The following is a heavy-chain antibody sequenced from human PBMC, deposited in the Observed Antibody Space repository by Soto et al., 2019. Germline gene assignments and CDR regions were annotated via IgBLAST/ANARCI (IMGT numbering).Heavy chain of an antibody. D-gene: IGHD1-1*01. CDR3: GRVELERRGAIGYYYYSMDV. V-gene: IGHV3-74*01. Sequence: EVQLVESGGGLVQPGGSLRLSCAASGFTFSSYWMHWVRQAPGKGLVWVSRINTEGSNTSYADSVKGRFAISRDNAKNTLYLQMNGRRAEDTAVYYCGRVELERRGAIGYYYYSMDVWGQGTTVTVSS. CDR1: GFTFSSYW. J-gene: IGHJ6*02. CDR2: INTEGSNT.